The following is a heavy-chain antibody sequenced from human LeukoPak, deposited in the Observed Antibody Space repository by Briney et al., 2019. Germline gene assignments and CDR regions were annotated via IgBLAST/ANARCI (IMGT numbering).Heavy chain of an antibody. CDR1: GFTFTTYS. Sequence: GGSLRLSCAASGFTFTTYSMNWVRQAPGKGLEWVSVISGSSSTYYTDSVKGRFTISRDNSKNTLFLQMNSLRADDTAVYYCAKAFYYGSGSYYCSFDYWGQGTLVTVSS. J-gene: IGHJ4*02. CDR2: ISGSSST. CDR3: AKAFYYGSGSYYCSFDY. D-gene: IGHD3-10*01. V-gene: IGHV3-23*01.